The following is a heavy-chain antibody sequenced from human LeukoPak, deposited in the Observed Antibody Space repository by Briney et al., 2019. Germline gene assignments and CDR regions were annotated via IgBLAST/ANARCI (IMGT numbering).Heavy chain of an antibody. CDR3: AKDRSPSIGVVNLDY. CDR1: GITFSSYA. D-gene: IGHD3-22*01. V-gene: IGHV3-23*01. Sequence: GGSLRLSCEASGITFSSYAMSWVRQAPGKGLEWVSVISGSGGSTYYADSVKGQLTISRDNSKNTLYLQLNSLRAEDTAVYYCAKDRSPSIGVVNLDYWGQGTLVTVSS. J-gene: IGHJ4*02. CDR2: ISGSGGST.